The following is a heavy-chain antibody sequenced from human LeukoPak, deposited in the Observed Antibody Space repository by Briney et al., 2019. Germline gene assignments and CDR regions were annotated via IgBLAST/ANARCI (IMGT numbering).Heavy chain of an antibody. V-gene: IGHV4-30-2*01. J-gene: IGHJ4*02. D-gene: IGHD1-26*01. Sequence: SETLSPTCSVSGGSISSCGYYWSWIRQPPGKGLEWIGYIYHSGDTYYNPSLKSRVTISIDRSKNQFSLKVRSVTAADTAVYYCARDDGSAGVDYWGQGALVTVSS. CDR3: ARDDGSAGVDY. CDR1: GGSISSCGYY. CDR2: IYHSGDT.